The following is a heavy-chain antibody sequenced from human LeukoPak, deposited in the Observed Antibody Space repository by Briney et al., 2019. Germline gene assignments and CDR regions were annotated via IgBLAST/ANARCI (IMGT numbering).Heavy chain of an antibody. CDR1: GGTFSSYA. CDR2: IIPIFGTA. J-gene: IGHJ4*02. CDR3: ARDHAVAGIRVAKGR. D-gene: IGHD6-19*01. Sequence: GASVKVSCKASGGTFSSYAISWVRQAPGQGLEWMGGIIPIFGTANYAQKFQGRVTITADKSTSTAYMELSSLRSEDTAVYHCARDHAVAGIRVAKGRWGQGTLVTVSS. V-gene: IGHV1-69*06.